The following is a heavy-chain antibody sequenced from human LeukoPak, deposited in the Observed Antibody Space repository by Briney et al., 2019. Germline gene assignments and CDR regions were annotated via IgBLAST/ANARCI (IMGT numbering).Heavy chain of an antibody. V-gene: IGHV3-74*01. J-gene: IGHJ5*02. CDR2: INPDGSTT. D-gene: IGHD3-22*01. CDR3: ARVLSGSWDWFDP. CDR1: GFTFSSYW. Sequence: GGSLRLSCAASGFTFSSYWMHWVRQAPGKGLVWVSRINPDGSTTTYADSVKGRFTISRDNAKNTVYLQMNSLRAEDTAVYYCARVLSGSWDWFDPWGQGTLVTVSS.